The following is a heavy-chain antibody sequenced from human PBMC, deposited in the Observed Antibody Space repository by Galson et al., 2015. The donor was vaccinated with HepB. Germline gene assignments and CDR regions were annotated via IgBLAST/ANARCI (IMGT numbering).Heavy chain of an antibody. J-gene: IGHJ3*02. CDR1: GFTFSSYA. D-gene: IGHD3-16*01. CDR3: AKDLQPEAPISWGAFDI. Sequence: SLRLSCAASGFTFSSYAMSWVRQAPGKGLEWVSAISGSGGSTYYADSVKGRFTISRDNSKNTLYLQMNSLRAEDTAVYYCAKDLQPEAPISWGAFDIWGQGTMVTVSS. CDR2: ISGSGGST. V-gene: IGHV3-23*01.